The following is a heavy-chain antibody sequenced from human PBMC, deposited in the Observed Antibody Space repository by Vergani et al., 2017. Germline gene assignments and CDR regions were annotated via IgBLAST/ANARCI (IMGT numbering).Heavy chain of an antibody. D-gene: IGHD2-15*01. V-gene: IGHV7-4-1*01. CDR3: VITLSGSCTGGSCYSGWFDP. Sequence: QVQLVQSGSEVKKPGASVKVSCRASGYTFTNYALNWVRQAPGQGLEWMGWINSNSGNLTYAQGFKGRFVFSLDSSVSTSYLQFDSLQPEDTAVYYCVITLSGSCTGGSCYSGWFDPWGQGTLVTVSS. CDR2: INSNSGNL. CDR1: GYTFTNYA. J-gene: IGHJ5*02.